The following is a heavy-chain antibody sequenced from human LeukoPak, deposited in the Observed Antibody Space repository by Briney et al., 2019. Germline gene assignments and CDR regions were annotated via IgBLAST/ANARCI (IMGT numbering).Heavy chain of an antibody. Sequence: GASVKVSCEVSGYTLTELSMHWVRQAPGKGLEWMGGFDPEDGETIYAQKFQGRVTMTEDTSTDTAYMELSSLRSEDTAVYYCATELIRGIAAAGYYYYYGMDVWGQGTTVTVSS. CDR3: ATELIRGIAAAGYYYYYGMDV. CDR1: GYTLTELS. CDR2: FDPEDGET. J-gene: IGHJ6*02. D-gene: IGHD6-13*01. V-gene: IGHV1-24*01.